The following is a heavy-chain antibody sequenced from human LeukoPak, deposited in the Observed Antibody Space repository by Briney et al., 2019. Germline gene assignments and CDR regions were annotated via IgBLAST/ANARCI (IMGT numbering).Heavy chain of an antibody. D-gene: IGHD5-18*01. Sequence: ASVKVSCTASGYTFTGYYMHWVRQAPGQGLEWMGWINPNSGGTNYAQKFQGRVTMTRDTSISTAYMELSRLRCDDTAVYYCARAGTWIQLWLDYWGQGTLVTVSS. CDR1: GYTFTGYY. J-gene: IGHJ4*02. CDR3: ARAGTWIQLWLDY. CDR2: INPNSGGT. V-gene: IGHV1-2*02.